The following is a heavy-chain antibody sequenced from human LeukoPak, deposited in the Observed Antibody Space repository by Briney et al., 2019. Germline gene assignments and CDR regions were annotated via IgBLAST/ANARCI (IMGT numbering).Heavy chain of an antibody. CDR2: VYYTGNT. Sequence: PSETLSLTRTVSGDSISTYYWSWIRQPPGKGPEWIGYVYYTGNTDYNPSLKSRVTISVDTSKKQFSLKLRSVSAADTAVYYCARGAESYYDRHFDYWGRGTLVTVSS. CDR1: GDSISTYY. V-gene: IGHV4-59*01. J-gene: IGHJ4*02. D-gene: IGHD1-26*01. CDR3: ARGAESYYDRHFDY.